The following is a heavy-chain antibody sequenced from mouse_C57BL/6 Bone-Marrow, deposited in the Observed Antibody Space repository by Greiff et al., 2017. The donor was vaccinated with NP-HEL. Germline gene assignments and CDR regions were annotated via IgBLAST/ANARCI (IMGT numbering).Heavy chain of an antibody. J-gene: IGHJ1*03. CDR1: GFTFSDYG. D-gene: IGHD2-4*01. CDR3: ARHYDYPYWYFDV. CDR2: ISSGSSTI. Sequence: EVQVVESGGGLVKPGGSLQLSCAASGFTFSDYGMHWVRQAPEKGLEWVAYISSGSSTIYYADTVKGRFTISRDNAKNTLFLQMTSRRSEDTAMYYCARHYDYPYWYFDVWGTGTTVTVSS. V-gene: IGHV5-17*01.